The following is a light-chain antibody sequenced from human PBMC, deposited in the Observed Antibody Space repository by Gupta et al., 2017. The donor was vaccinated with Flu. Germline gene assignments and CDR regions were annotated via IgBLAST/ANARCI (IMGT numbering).Light chain of an antibody. J-gene: IGKJ5*01. CDR3: QQRYNWPPLA. V-gene: IGKV3-11*01. CDR2: DAA. CDR1: QSVGNY. Sequence: EIVFTQSPATLSLFPGERATLSCRASQSVGNYLAWYQQKPGQAPRLLIYDAAVRATGIPARFSGRGFGTYLTLTISSREPEDFAVYYCQQRYNWPPLAFGQGTRLEIK.